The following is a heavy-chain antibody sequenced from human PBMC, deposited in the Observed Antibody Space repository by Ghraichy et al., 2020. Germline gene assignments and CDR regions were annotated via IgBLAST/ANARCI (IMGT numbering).Heavy chain of an antibody. J-gene: IGHJ4*02. CDR1: GYTFTNYG. Sequence: ASVKVSCKTSGYTFTNYGITWVRQAPGQGLEWLGWISAYNGDTNYAQKLQGRVTMTTNTSTSTAYMELRGLRSDDTAVYYFAREADPFDYWGQGTLVTVSS. V-gene: IGHV1-18*04. CDR3: AREADPFDY. D-gene: IGHD6-13*01. CDR2: ISAYNGDT.